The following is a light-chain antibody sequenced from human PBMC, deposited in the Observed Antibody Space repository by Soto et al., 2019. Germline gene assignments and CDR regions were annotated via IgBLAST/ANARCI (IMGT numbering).Light chain of an antibody. J-gene: IGKJ4*01. CDR2: DAS. CDR1: QRVRTY. CDR3: QQEATVPMLT. V-gene: IGKV3-20*01. Sequence: SLGAPCLKRGDRATVACSASQRVRTYLAWYQVKPGQAPRLLIYDASRRASGVPDRFSGSGSQTDFTLTISCPVSADFAMRYCQQEATVPMLTFAGG.